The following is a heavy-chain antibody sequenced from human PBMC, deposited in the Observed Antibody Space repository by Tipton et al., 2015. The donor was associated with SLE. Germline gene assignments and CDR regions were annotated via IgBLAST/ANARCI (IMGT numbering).Heavy chain of an antibody. CDR2: IYHSGST. V-gene: IGHV4-30-2*01. Sequence: TLSLTCAVSGGSISSGGYSWSWIRQPPGKGLEWIGYIYHSGSTYYNPSLKSRVTISVDRSKNQFSLKLSSVTAADTVVYYCAREGYTDGYWGQGTLVTVSS. J-gene: IGHJ4*02. CDR3: AREGYTDGY. CDR1: GGSISSGGYS. D-gene: IGHD5-18*01.